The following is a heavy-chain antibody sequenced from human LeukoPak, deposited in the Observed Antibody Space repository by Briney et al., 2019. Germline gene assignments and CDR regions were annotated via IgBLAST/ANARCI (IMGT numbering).Heavy chain of an antibody. CDR2: INPNSGGT. Sequence: VKVSCKASGYTFTGYYMHWVRQAPGQGLEWMGWINPNSGGTNYAQKFQGRVTMTRDTSISTAYMELSRLRSDDTAVYYCARAQRIVVVVAATRRFGYYFDYWGQGTLVTVSS. V-gene: IGHV1-2*02. D-gene: IGHD2-15*01. CDR3: ARAQRIVVVVAATRRFGYYFDY. CDR1: GYTFTGYY. J-gene: IGHJ4*02.